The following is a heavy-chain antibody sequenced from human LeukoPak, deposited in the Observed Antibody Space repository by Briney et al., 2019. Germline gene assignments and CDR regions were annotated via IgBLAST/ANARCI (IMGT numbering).Heavy chain of an antibody. J-gene: IGHJ4*02. D-gene: IGHD1-1*01. CDR1: GDSVSSGSDS. CDR2: TYYRSKWYN. Sequence: SQTLSLTCAISGDSVSSGSDSWNWIRQSPSRGLEWLGRTYYRSKWYNDYAVSVKSRITVNPDTSRNQFSLQLNSVTPEDAAVYYCARGWNGYLDQWGQGTPVTVSS. CDR3: ARGWNGYLDQ. V-gene: IGHV6-1*01.